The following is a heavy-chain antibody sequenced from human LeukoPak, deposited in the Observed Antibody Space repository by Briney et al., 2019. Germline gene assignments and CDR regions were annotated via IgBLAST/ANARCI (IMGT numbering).Heavy chain of an antibody. CDR1: GGSISSYY. CDR2: IYYSGST. Sequence: KPSETLSLTCTVSGGSISSYYWSWIRQPPGKGLEWIGYIYYSGSTNYNPSLKSRVTISVDTSKNQFSLKLSSVTAADTAVYYCAGRGAYSFDYWGQGTLVTVSS. J-gene: IGHJ4*02. V-gene: IGHV4-59*12. CDR3: AGRGAYSFDY. D-gene: IGHD1-1*01.